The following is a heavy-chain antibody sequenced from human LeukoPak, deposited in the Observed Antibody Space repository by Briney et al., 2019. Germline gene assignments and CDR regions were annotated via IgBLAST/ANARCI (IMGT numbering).Heavy chain of an antibody. V-gene: IGHV4-34*01. D-gene: IGHD3-22*01. CDR1: GGSFSGYY. CDR3: VTTPYYYDSSGYSLGDY. Sequence: SETLSLTCAVYGGSFSGYYWSWIRQPPGKGLEWIGEINHSGSTNYNPSLKSRVTISVDTSKNQFSLKLSSVTAADTAVYYCVTTPYYYDSSGYSLGDYWGQGTLVTVSS. J-gene: IGHJ4*02. CDR2: INHSGST.